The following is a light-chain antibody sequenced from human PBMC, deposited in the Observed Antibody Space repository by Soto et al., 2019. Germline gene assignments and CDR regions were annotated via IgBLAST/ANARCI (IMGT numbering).Light chain of an antibody. CDR3: HQYGSSPPWT. CDR1: QSVSSSY. Sequence: IVLTHSPGTLSLSPGEIATLSFRAIQSVSSSYLAWSQQRTGQSPRLLIYETSSRATGIPDRFSGSGSGTDFTLTISRLEPEDFAVYYCHQYGSSPPWTFGQGTKVDIK. CDR2: ETS. J-gene: IGKJ1*01. V-gene: IGKV3-20*01.